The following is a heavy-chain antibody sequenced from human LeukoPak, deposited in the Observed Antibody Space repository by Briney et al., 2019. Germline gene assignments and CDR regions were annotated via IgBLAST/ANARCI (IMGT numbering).Heavy chain of an antibody. Sequence: GGSLRLSCAASGFTLSSNYMSWVRQAPGKGLEWVSVIYSGGSTYYPDSVKGRFTISRDNSKNTPYLQMNSLRAEDTGVYYCERDKNGGNPDGMDVWGQGTTVTVSS. V-gene: IGHV3-66*01. CDR1: GFTLSSNY. CDR3: ERDKNGGNPDGMDV. J-gene: IGHJ6*01. D-gene: IGHD2-15*01. CDR2: IYSGGST.